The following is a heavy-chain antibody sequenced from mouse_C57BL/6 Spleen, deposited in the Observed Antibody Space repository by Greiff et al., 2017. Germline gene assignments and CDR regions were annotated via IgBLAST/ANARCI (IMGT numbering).Heavy chain of an antibody. CDR3: AGGSSPYYFDD. J-gene: IGHJ2*01. CDR1: GYTFTDYY. Sequence: QVQLKQSGAELVRPGASVKLSCKASGYTFTDYYINWVKQRPGQGLEWIARIYPGSGNTYYNEKFKGKATLTAEKSSSTAYMPLSSLTSEDSAVYFCAGGSSPYYFDDWGQGTTRTVSS. V-gene: IGHV1-76*01. CDR2: IYPGSGNT. D-gene: IGHD1-1*01.